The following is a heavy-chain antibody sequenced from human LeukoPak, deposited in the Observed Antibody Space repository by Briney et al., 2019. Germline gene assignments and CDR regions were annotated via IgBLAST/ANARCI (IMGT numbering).Heavy chain of an antibody. V-gene: IGHV4-39*07. CDR2: IHYRGNA. D-gene: IGHD6-19*01. Sequence: SETLSLTCTVSGGSISSSSYYWGWIRQPPGKGLEWIGTIHYRGNAYYNPSLKSRVTISVDTSNNQFSLRLSSVTAADTAVYYCARAEFSSGDFDYWGQGTLVTVSS. CDR3: ARAEFSSGDFDY. J-gene: IGHJ4*02. CDR1: GGSISSSSYY.